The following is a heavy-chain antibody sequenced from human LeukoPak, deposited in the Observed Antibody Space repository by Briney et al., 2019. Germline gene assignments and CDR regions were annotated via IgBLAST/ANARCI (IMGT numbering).Heavy chain of an antibody. V-gene: IGHV2-70*01. D-gene: IGHD5-24*01. CDR2: IDWYDDK. J-gene: IGHJ4*02. CDR3: ARGRYGLIDH. CDR1: GFSLSASAMC. Sequence: SGPTLVNPTQTLTLTCTFSGFSLSASAMCVSWIREPPGKALEWLALIDWYDDKYYSTSLKTRLTISKDTSKNQVVLTMNNMDPVDTATYYCARGRYGLIDHWGQGTLVTVSS.